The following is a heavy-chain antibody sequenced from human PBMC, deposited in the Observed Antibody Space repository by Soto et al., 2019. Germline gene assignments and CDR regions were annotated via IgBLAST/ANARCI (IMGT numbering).Heavy chain of an antibody. D-gene: IGHD3-9*01. CDR2: IYYSGIT. J-gene: IGHJ6*02. CDR3: ARGNYDILTGYYRYGMDV. CDR1: GGSISSYY. Sequence: PSETLSLTCTVSGGSISSYYLSWSRQPTGKGLEWIGYIYYSGITNYNPSLKSRVTVSVDTSKNQFSLKLSSVTAADTAVYYCARGNYDILTGYYRYGMDVWGQGTTVTVSS. V-gene: IGHV4-59*01.